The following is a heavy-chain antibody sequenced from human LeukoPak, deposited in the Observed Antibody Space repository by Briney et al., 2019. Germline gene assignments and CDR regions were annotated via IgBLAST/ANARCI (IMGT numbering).Heavy chain of an antibody. CDR2: ISSSSSTI. Sequence: GGSLRLSCAASGFTFSSYSMNWVRQAPGKGLEWVSYISSSSSTIYYADSVKGRFTISRDNAKNSLYLQMNSLRAEDTAVYYCARDPLLWFGELLTWGQGTLVTVSS. D-gene: IGHD3-10*01. CDR1: GFTFSSYS. CDR3: ARDPLLWFGELLT. V-gene: IGHV3-48*04. J-gene: IGHJ5*02.